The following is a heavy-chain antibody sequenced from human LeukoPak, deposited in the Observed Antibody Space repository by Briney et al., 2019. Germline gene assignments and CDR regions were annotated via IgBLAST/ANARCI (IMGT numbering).Heavy chain of an antibody. Sequence: SETLSLTCTVSGGSISSYYWSWIRQPPGKGLEWIGYIYYSGTTNYNPSLKSRVTISVDTSKNQFSLKLSSVTAADTAVYYCARGVYIAAAQYAYWGQGILVTVSS. J-gene: IGHJ4*02. CDR3: ARGVYIAAAQYAY. CDR1: GGSISSYY. D-gene: IGHD6-13*01. V-gene: IGHV4-59*01. CDR2: IYYSGTT.